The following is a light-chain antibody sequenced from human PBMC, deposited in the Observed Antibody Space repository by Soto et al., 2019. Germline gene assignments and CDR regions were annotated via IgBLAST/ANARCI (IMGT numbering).Light chain of an antibody. CDR2: GAS. CDR3: QQYDSSPRT. J-gene: IGKJ1*01. Sequence: EIVLTQSPDTLSLSPGERATLSCRASQSINSNYLAWYQQKPGQGPRPLIYGASSRATGIPDRFSGSGSGTDFTLTISRLETEDFAVYYFQQYDSSPRTFGQGTKVEIK. CDR1: QSINSNY. V-gene: IGKV3-20*01.